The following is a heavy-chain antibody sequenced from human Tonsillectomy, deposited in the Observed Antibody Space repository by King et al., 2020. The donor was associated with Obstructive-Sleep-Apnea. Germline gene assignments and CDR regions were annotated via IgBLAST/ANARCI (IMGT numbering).Heavy chain of an antibody. CDR1: GDSVSSNSAA. CDR2: TYYRSKWYN. J-gene: IGHJ3*02. V-gene: IGHV6-1*01. D-gene: IGHD3-22*01. Sequence: VQLQQSGPGLVKPSQTLSLTCAISGDSVSSNSAAWNWIRQSPSRGLEWLGRTYYRSKWYNDYAVSVKSRISINPDTSRNQFSLQLNSVTPEDTAVYYCATALYYDSSGYSDYAFDIWGQGTMVTVSS. CDR3: ATALYYDSSGYSDYAFDI.